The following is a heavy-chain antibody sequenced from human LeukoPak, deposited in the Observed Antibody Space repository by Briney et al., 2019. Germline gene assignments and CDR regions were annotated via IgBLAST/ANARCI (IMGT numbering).Heavy chain of an antibody. CDR1: GYTLTEVS. J-gene: IGHJ4*02. V-gene: IGHV1-24*01. Sequence: ASVKVSCKVSGYTLTEVSMHWGRQAPGKGLVWIGGVYPEDGETIYAQKFQGRVTMTEDTSTDTAYMELSSLRSEDTAVYYCATSRAPRYFGRLWWGQGTLVTVSS. CDR3: ATSRAPRYFGRLW. CDR2: VYPEDGET. D-gene: IGHD3-9*01.